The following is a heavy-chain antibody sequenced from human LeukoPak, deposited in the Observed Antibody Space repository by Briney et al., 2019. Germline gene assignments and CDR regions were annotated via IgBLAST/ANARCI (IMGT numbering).Heavy chain of an antibody. V-gene: IGHV1-2*02. CDR2: INPNSGGT. CDR1: GYAFTGYY. CDR3: ARVEVEWLSFDY. Sequence: ASVKVSCKASGYAFTGYYMHWVRQAPGQGLEWMGWINPNSGGTNYAQKFQGRVTMTRDTSISTAYMELSRLRSDDTAVYYCARVEVEWLSFDYWGQGTLVTVSS. D-gene: IGHD3-3*01. J-gene: IGHJ4*02.